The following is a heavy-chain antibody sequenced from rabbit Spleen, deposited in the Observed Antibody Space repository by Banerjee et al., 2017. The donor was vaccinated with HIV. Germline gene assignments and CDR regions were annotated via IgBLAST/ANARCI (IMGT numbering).Heavy chain of an antibody. CDR2: IYAGYSGDT. V-gene: IGHV1S45*01. D-gene: IGHD8-1*01. Sequence: QEQLVESGGGLVTLGGSLKLSCKASGIDFSSFGISWVRQAPGKGLEWIAYIYAGYSGDTDYANWAKGRFTISKTSSTTVTLQMTSLTAADTATYFCARDMDPGSGYWGYDFNLWGQGTLVTVS. CDR1: GIDFSSFG. CDR3: ARDMDPGSGYWGYDFNL. J-gene: IGHJ4*01.